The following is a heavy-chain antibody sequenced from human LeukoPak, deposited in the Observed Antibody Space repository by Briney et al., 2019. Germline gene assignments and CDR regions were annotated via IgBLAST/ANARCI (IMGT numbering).Heavy chain of an antibody. J-gene: IGHJ4*02. CDR2: ISASGGST. V-gene: IGHV3-23*01. D-gene: IGHD3-10*01. Sequence: PGGSLRLSCAASGFTFSSYAMSWVRQAPGKGLEWVSAISASGGSTYYADSVKGRFTVSRDNSKNRLYLQMNSQISQDTAVYYCAKVRTMLRGKDSWGQGTLVTVSS. CDR1: GFTFSSYA. CDR3: AKVRTMLRGKDS.